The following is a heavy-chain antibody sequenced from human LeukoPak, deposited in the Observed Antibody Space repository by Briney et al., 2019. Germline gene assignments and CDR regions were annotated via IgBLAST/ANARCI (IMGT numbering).Heavy chain of an antibody. CDR1: GLSFSSYG. CDR2: IRYDGSNR. Sequence: GGSLRLSCAASGLSFSSYGMHWVRQAPGKGLEWVAFIRYDGSNRYYVDSVKGRFTISRDNSKSTLYLLLNSLRAEDTGVYYCAKDLANAYTSDYWGQGTLVTVSS. CDR3: AKDLANAYTSDY. D-gene: IGHD2-8*01. V-gene: IGHV3-30*02. J-gene: IGHJ4*02.